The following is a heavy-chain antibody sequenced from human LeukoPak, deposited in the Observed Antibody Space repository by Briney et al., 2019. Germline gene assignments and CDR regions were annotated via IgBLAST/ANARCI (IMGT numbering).Heavy chain of an antibody. D-gene: IGHD3-22*01. Sequence: PGGSLRLSCAASGFTFSSYAMSWVRQAPGKGLEWVSAISGSGGSTYYADSVKGRFTISRDNSKNTLYLQMNSLRAEDTAVYYCARGRGDSKGTPFDFWGQGTLVTVSS. CDR1: GFTFSSYA. CDR2: ISGSGGST. J-gene: IGHJ4*02. CDR3: ARGRGDSKGTPFDF. V-gene: IGHV3-23*01.